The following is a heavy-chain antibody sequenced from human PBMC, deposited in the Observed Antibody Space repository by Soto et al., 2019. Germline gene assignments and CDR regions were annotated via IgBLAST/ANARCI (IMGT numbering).Heavy chain of an antibody. J-gene: IGHJ4*02. CDR3: ATNYGSGSTHFDY. CDR1: GDTFNFYT. CDR2: VIPMLGMS. Sequence: QVQLVQSGAEVKKPGSSVKVSCTASGDTFNFYTIRWVRQAPGQGLEWMGRVIPMLGMSNYAQKFQGRVTISADKSTSTAYMALSSLRSDDTAVYYCATNYGSGSTHFDYWGQGTQVTVSS. D-gene: IGHD3-10*01. V-gene: IGHV1-69*02.